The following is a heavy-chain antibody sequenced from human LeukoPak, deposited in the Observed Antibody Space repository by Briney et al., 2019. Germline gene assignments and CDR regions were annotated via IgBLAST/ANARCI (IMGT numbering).Heavy chain of an antibody. D-gene: IGHD6-13*01. J-gene: IGHJ6*02. Sequence: GASVKVSCKASGGTFSSYAISWVRQAPGQGLEWMGGIIPIFGTANYAQKFQGRVTITADEPTSTAYMELSSLRSEDTAVYYCASGTAAGTDYYGMDVWGQGTTVTVSS. CDR2: IIPIFGTA. CDR3: ASGTAAGTDYYGMDV. V-gene: IGHV1-69*13. CDR1: GGTFSSYA.